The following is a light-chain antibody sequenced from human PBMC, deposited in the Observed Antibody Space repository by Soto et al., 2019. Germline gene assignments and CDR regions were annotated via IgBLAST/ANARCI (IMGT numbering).Light chain of an antibody. J-gene: IGKJ1*01. V-gene: IGKV1-5*03. CDR3: QQYNSYWT. CDR1: QTISTL. CDR2: KAS. Sequence: DIQMTQSPSTLSASVGDRVTITCRASQTISTLLAWYQHKPGRAPKLLIYKASSLESGVPSRFSGSGYGTEFTLTISSLQPDDFATYYCQQYNSYWTFGQGTKV.